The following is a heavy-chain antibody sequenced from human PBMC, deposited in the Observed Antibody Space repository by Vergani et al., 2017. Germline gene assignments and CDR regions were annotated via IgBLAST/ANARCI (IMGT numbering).Heavy chain of an antibody. V-gene: IGHV3-7*01. J-gene: IGHJ6*02. CDR3: AKESRYSYGRGGYYYYGMDV. D-gene: IGHD5-18*01. CDR1: GFTFSSYW. CDR2: IKQDGSEK. Sequence: EVQLVESGGGLVQPGGSLRLSCAASGFTFSSYWMSWVRQAPGKGLEWVANIKQDGSEKYYVDSVKGRFTISRDNSKNTLYLQMNSLRAEDTAVYYCAKESRYSYGRGGYYYYGMDVWGQGTTVTVSS.